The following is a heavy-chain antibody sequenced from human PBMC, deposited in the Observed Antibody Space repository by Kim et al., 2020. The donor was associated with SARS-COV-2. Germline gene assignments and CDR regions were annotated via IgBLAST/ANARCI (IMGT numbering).Heavy chain of an antibody. V-gene: IGHV3-9*01. CDR2: IGWNSESL. CDR1: GFNFDVYA. CDR3: AKDGDFGEDFGMDV. D-gene: IGHD2-21*01. Sequence: GGSLRLSCVASGFNFDVYAMHWVRQAPGKGLEWVAGIGWNSESLDYADSVKGRFTISRDNAKHSLYLQMNSLRVEDTALYYCAKDGDFGEDFGMDVWGQGTAVTVS. J-gene: IGHJ6*02.